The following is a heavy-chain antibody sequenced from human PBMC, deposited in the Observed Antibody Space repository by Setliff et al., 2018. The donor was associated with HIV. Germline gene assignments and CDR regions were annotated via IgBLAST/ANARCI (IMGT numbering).Heavy chain of an antibody. V-gene: IGHV4-59*01. Sequence: PSETLSLTCSVSNGSINGYYWTWIRQPPGKGLEWIGYISHTGSTNFNPSLKSRVSMSVDLSKNQFSLHLVSVTAADAAVYFCARVHLYDATAYYSSFGSWGPGILVTVSS. CDR3: ARVHLYDATAYYSSFGS. CDR2: ISHTGST. J-gene: IGHJ5*02. D-gene: IGHD3-3*01. CDR1: NGSINGYY.